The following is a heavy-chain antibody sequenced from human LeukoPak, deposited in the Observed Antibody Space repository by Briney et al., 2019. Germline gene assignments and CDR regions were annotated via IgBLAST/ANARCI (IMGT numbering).Heavy chain of an antibody. CDR2: IYYSRST. J-gene: IGHJ6*02. CDR1: GGSISSYY. Sequence: PSETLSLTCTVSGGSISSYYWSWIRQPPGKGLEWIGYIYYSRSTNYNPSLKSRVTISVDTSKNQFSLKLSSVTAADTAVYYCAREEYDRGYYYGMDVWGQGTTVTVSS. CDR3: AREEYDRGYYYGMDV. D-gene: IGHD3-9*01. V-gene: IGHV4-59*01.